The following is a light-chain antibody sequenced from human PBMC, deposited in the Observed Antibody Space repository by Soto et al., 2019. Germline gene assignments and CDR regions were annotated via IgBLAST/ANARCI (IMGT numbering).Light chain of an antibody. V-gene: IGKV3-20*01. CDR2: AAS. Sequence: EILLMQSPGTLSLSPGERATLFCRASQSMKRRYLAWYQQKPGQAPRVLIYAASNRATGIPDRFSGSGSGTDFSLTISRLEPEDFAVYYCHQYDNTPQTFGQGTKVEIK. CDR3: HQYDNTPQT. J-gene: IGKJ2*01. CDR1: QSMKRRY.